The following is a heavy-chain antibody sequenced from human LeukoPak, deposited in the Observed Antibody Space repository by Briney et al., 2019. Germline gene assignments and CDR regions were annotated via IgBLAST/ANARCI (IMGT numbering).Heavy chain of an antibody. Sequence: ASVKVSCKASGYTFTSYDINWVRQATGQGLESMGCRNPNSGNTGYAQKFEGRVTMTRNTSISTAYMELSSLRSEDTAVYYCARGDREGYGMDVWGQGTTVTVSS. CDR1: GYTFTSYD. CDR2: RNPNSGNT. CDR3: ARGDREGYGMDV. V-gene: IGHV1-8*01. D-gene: IGHD3-22*01. J-gene: IGHJ6*01.